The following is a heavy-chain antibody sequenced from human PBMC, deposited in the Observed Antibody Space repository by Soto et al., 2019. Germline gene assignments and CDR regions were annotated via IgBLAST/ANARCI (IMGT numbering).Heavy chain of an antibody. CDR3: ARRVNGYFDY. Sequence: EVQLLESGGGLVQPGGSLTLSCAASGFRFRDYTMRWVRQAPGKVLESISVILSNYNTYYTDSVRGRFTISRDSSKNMLYLEMNSLRAEDTAVYYCARRVNGYFDYWGQGALVTVSS. CDR2: ILSNYNT. D-gene: IGHD2-8*01. CDR1: GFRFRDYT. V-gene: IGHV3-23*05. J-gene: IGHJ4*02.